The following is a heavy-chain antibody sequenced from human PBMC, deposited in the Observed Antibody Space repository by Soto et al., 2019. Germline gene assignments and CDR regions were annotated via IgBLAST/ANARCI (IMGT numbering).Heavy chain of an antibody. D-gene: IGHD6-13*01. J-gene: IGHJ5*02. CDR1: GDSVSSNSAA. CDR3: ARDWAEGSSWSLNWFDP. CDR2: TYYRSKWYN. Sequence: SQTLSLTCAISGDSVSSNSAAWNWIRQSPSRGLEWLGRTYYRSKWYNDYAVSVKSRITINPDTSKNQLSLQLNSVTPEDTAVYYCARDWAEGSSWSLNWFDPWGQGTLVTVSS. V-gene: IGHV6-1*01.